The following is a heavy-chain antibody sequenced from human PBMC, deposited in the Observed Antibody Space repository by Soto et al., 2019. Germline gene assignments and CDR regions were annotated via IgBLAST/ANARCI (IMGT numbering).Heavy chain of an antibody. Sequence: QVQLVESGGGVVQPGRSLRLSCAASGFTFSSYGMHWVRQAPGKGLEWVAVISSDGSNKYYADSVKGRFTISRDNSKSTLYLQMNSLRAEDTAVYYCAKVYCSGGSGYYSMVVWGKGTTVTVSS. J-gene: IGHJ6*03. V-gene: IGHV3-30*18. D-gene: IGHD2-15*01. CDR3: AKVYCSGGSGYYSMVV. CDR2: ISSDGSNK. CDR1: GFTFSSYG.